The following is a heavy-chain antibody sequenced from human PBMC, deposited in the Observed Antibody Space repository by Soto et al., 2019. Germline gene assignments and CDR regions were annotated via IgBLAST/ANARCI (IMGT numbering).Heavy chain of an antibody. CDR3: ARPEFPTRSSDYNYPFDY. Sequence: GESLKISCKGSGYIFSIYWIGWVRQVPGKGLEWMGIIYPGDSDTRYNPSFQGQVTISVDKSTSTAYLRWNSLKASDTAIYYCARPEFPTRSSDYNYPFDYWAQGTLVTVSS. J-gene: IGHJ4*02. V-gene: IGHV5-51*01. CDR2: IYPGDSDT. D-gene: IGHD3-22*01. CDR1: GYIFSIYW.